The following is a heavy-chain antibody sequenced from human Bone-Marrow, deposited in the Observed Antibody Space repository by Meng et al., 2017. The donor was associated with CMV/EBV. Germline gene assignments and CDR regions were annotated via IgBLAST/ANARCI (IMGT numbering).Heavy chain of an antibody. CDR3: ARDYVRITIFGVVTGAGGMDV. Sequence: GESLKISCAASGFTFSNYGMHWVRQAPGKGLEWVSSISSSSSYIYYADSVKGRFTISRDNAKNSLYLQMNSLRAEDTAVYYCARDYVRITIFGVVTGAGGMDVWGQGTTVTVSS. D-gene: IGHD3-3*01. CDR2: ISSSSSYI. J-gene: IGHJ6*02. CDR1: GFTFSNYG. V-gene: IGHV3-21*01.